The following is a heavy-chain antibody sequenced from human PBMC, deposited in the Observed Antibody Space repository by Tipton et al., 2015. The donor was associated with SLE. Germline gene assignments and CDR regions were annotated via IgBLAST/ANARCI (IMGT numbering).Heavy chain of an antibody. CDR1: GYSISSGYY. J-gene: IGHJ4*02. CDR2: IYTSGST. D-gene: IGHD7-27*01. Sequence: PGLVKPSETLSLTCTVSGYSISSGYYWGWIRQPAGKGLEWFGRIYTSGSTNYNPSLKSRVTILVDTSKNQFSLKLSSVTAADTAVYYCARGNWGLDYWGQGTLVTVSS. CDR3: ARGNWGLDY. V-gene: IGHV4-61*02.